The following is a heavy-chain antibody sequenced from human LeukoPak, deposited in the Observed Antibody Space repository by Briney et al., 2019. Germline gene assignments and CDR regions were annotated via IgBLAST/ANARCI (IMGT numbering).Heavy chain of an antibody. V-gene: IGHV1-18*01. Sequence: ASVKVSCKASGYTFTSYGINWVRQAPGQGLEWMGWISAYNGNTNYAQKLQGRVTMTTDASTSTAYMELRSLRSDDTAVYYCAKDDYYGSGSYPHYWGQGTLDTVSS. CDR2: ISAYNGNT. D-gene: IGHD3-10*01. CDR3: AKDDYYGSGSYPHY. J-gene: IGHJ4*02. CDR1: GYTFTSYG.